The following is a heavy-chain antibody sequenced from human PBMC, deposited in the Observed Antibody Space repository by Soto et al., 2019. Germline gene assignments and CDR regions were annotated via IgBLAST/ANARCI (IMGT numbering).Heavy chain of an antibody. V-gene: IGHV3-7*01. J-gene: IGHJ6*02. CDR3: ARGGSGRYRHYYYGMDV. Sequence: EVQLVESGGGLVQPGGSLRLYCAASGFTVSSYWMSWVRQAPGKGLEWVANIKQDGSEKYYVDSVKGRFTISRDNAKNALYLQMNSLRAEDTAVYYCARGGSGRYRHYYYGMDVWGQGTTVTVSS. CDR1: GFTVSSYW. D-gene: IGHD6-19*01. CDR2: IKQDGSEK.